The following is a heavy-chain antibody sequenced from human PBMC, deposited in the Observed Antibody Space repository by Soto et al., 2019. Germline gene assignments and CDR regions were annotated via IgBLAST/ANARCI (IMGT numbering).Heavy chain of an antibody. J-gene: IGHJ4*02. CDR1: GGTFSSYT. Sequence: GASVKVSCKASGGTFSSYTISWVRQAPGQGLEWMGRIIPILGIANYAQKFQGRVTITADKSTSTAYMELSSLRSEDTAVYYCARDSPNSTFGGVIVHPDYWGQGTLVTVSS. CDR2: IIPILGIA. CDR3: ARDSPNSTFGGVIVHPDY. D-gene: IGHD3-16*02. V-gene: IGHV1-69*04.